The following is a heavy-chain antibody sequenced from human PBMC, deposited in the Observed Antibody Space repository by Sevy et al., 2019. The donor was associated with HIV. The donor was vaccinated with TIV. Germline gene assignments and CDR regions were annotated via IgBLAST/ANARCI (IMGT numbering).Heavy chain of an antibody. CDR1: GGTFNTYA. J-gene: IGHJ4*02. CDR3: AREDGLGNCGGGSCYSGNY. D-gene: IGHD2-15*01. Sequence: ASVKVSCKTSGGTFNTYAISWVRQAPGQGLEWMGGITPIFDKANYAQKFQDRVTITEDKATSTVYMVLTRLSSEDTAIYFCAREDGLGNCGGGSCYSGNYWGQGTLVTVSS. CDR2: ITPIFDKA. V-gene: IGHV1-69*06.